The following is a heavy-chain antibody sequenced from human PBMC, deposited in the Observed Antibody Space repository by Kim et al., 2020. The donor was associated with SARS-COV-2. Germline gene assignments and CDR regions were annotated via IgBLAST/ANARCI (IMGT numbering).Heavy chain of an antibody. CDR3: ARFSYGDLIDY. J-gene: IGHJ4*02. V-gene: IGHV1-8*01. D-gene: IGHD4-17*01. Sequence: GYEQKFQGRVTMTRNTSISTAYMELSSLRSEDTAVYYCARFSYGDLIDYWGQGTLVTVSS.